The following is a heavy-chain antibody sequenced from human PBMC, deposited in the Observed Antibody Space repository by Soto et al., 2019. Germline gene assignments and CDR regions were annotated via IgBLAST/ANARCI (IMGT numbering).Heavy chain of an antibody. D-gene: IGHD5-12*01. V-gene: IGHV1-24*01. CDR1: GYTLTELS. CDR2: FDPEDGET. Sequence: ASVKVSCKVSGYTLTELSMHWVRQAPGKGLEWMGGFDPEDGETIYAQKFQGRVTMTEDTSTDTAYMELSSLRSEDTAVYYWATVFSRWLQVDDWGQGTLVTVSS. CDR3: ATVFSRWLQVDD. J-gene: IGHJ4*02.